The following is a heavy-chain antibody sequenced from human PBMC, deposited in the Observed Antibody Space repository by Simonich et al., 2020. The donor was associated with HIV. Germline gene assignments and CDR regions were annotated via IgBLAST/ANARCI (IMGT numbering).Heavy chain of an antibody. CDR1: GVSISSHY. Sequence: QVQLQESGPGLVKPSETLSLTCTVSGVSISSHYWSWIRQPPGKGLEWFGYIYYSGSTNYKPPLTSRVTILVDTSKNQFSLKLSSVTATDTAVYYCARLNGANWGHFDYWGQGALVTVSS. D-gene: IGHD7-27*01. J-gene: IGHJ4*02. V-gene: IGHV4-59*08. CDR2: IYYSGST. CDR3: ARLNGANWGHFDY.